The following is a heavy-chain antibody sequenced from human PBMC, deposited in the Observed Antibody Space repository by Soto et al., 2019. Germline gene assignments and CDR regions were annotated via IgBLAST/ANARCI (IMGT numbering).Heavy chain of an antibody. D-gene: IGHD3-3*01. J-gene: IGHJ4*02. CDR3: AHRVRRTVFGLVTTTAIYFDF. Sequence: QITLNESGPTVVRPTEALTLTCRFSGFSLTTSGVGVGWIRQSPGKAPEWLALIYWDDDKRYSGSLKSRLTITKDTSKNQVLLTVSDLDPTDTATYYCAHRVRRTVFGLVTTTAIYFDFWGQGTPVAVSS. CDR1: GFSLTTSGVG. CDR2: IYWDDDK. V-gene: IGHV2-5*02.